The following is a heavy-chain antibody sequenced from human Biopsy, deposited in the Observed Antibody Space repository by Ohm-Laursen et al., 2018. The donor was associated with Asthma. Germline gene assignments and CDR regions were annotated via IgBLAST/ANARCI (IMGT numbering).Heavy chain of an antibody. J-gene: IGHJ6*02. Sequence: GSLRLSCSASGFTSGDYWMSWVRQVPGKGLEWVANIKHDGSEKNHVDSLKGRFTISRDNAENSLYLQMNSLRTEDTGVYYCAKTLHNTSGQEVGGMDVWGQGTTVNVSS. CDR3: AKTLHNTSGQEVGGMDV. D-gene: IGHD2-2*01. CDR2: IKHDGSEK. CDR1: GFTSGDYW. V-gene: IGHV3-7*01.